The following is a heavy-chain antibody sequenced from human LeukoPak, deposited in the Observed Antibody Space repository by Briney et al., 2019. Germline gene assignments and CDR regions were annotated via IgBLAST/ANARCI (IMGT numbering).Heavy chain of an antibody. CDR1: GFTFDDYA. CDR2: INWNSGSI. J-gene: IGHJ4*02. D-gene: IGHD3-10*01. Sequence: GRSLRLSCAASGFTFDDYAMHWVRQAPGKGLEWVSGINWNSGSIGYADSVKGRFTISRDNAKNSLYLQMNSLRAEDTALYYCAKDSMVRGVIIASDFDYWGQGTLVTVSS. V-gene: IGHV3-9*01. CDR3: AKDSMVRGVIIASDFDY.